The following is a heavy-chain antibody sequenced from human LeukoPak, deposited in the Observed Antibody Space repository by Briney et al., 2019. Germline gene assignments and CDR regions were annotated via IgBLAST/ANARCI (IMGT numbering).Heavy chain of an antibody. V-gene: IGHV1-2*02. CDR3: ARGIVVVTAIKGTNWFDP. J-gene: IGHJ5*02. Sequence: ASVKVSCKASGYTFTGYYMHWVRQAPGQGLEWMGWINPNSGGTNYAQKFQGRVTMTRDTSISTAYMELSRLRSDDTAVYYCARGIVVVTAIKGTNWFDPWGQGTLVTVSS. CDR2: INPNSGGT. D-gene: IGHD2-21*02. CDR1: GYTFTGYY.